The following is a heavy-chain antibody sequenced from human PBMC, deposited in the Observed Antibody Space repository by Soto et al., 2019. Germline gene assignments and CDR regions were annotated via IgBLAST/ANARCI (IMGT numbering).Heavy chain of an antibody. CDR2: ISYDRST. D-gene: IGHD6-13*01. Sequence: PSETLALTCTVSGLTISSASYHWSWIRQHPGKVLEWIGFISYDRSTHYSPSLKSRLTISFDTSRSQFSLRLTSVTDADTAIYYCARYRFSGIWFKFDSWGQGALVTVSS. V-gene: IGHV4-31*03. CDR1: GLTISSASYH. CDR3: ARYRFSGIWFKFDS. J-gene: IGHJ4*02.